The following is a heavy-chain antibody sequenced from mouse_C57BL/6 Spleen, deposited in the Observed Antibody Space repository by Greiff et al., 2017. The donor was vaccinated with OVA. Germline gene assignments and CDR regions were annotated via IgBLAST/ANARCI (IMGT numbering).Heavy chain of an antibody. CDR2: IDPEDGET. CDR3: AEAVGSSYGY. V-gene: IGHV14-2*01. D-gene: IGHD1-1*01. Sequence: EVQLQQSGAELVKPGASVKLSCTASGFNIKDYYMHWVKQRTEQGLEWIGRIDPEDGETKYATKFQGKATITADTSSNTAYLQLSSLTSEDTAVYYCAEAVGSSYGYWGQGTTLTVSS. CDR1: GFNIKDYY. J-gene: IGHJ2*01.